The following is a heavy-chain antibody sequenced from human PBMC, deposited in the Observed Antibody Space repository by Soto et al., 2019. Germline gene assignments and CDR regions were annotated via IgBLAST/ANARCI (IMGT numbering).Heavy chain of an antibody. CDR1: GGSFSGYY. Sequence: SETLSLTCAVYGGSFSGYYWSWIRQPPGKGLEWIGEINHSGSTNYNPSLKSRVTISVDTSKNQFSLKLSSVTAADTAVYYCARVPHRSGSLSLAGRSGINYWGQGTLVTVSS. J-gene: IGHJ4*02. CDR3: ARVPHRSGSLSLAGRSGINY. V-gene: IGHV4-34*01. CDR2: INHSGST. D-gene: IGHD3-22*01.